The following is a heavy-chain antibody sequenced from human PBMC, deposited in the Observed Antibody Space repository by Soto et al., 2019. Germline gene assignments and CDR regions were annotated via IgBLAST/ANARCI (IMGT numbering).Heavy chain of an antibody. V-gene: IGHV4-31*03. D-gene: IGHD3-10*01. CDR1: GGSISSPIYY. CDR2: ITYIGTT. Sequence: QVQLQESGPGLVKPSQTLSLTCTVSGGSISSPIYYWSWIRQHPGKGLEWIGYITYIGTTYSNSYVTSRLTRSVDTSKNQFSLSLSSVTAADTAGYYCASVRGDGSGSYSCDYWGQGTLVTVSS. J-gene: IGHJ4*02. CDR3: ASVRGDGSGSYSCDY.